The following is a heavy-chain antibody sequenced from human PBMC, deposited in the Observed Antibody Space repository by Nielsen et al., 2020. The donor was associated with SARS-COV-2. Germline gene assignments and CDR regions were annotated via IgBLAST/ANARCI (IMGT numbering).Heavy chain of an antibody. Sequence: GESLKISCAASGFTFSSYGMHWVRQAPGKGLEWVAVISYDGSNKYYADSVKGRFTISRDNSKNTLYLQMNSLRAEDTAVYYCARERRDGYNWDWYFDLWGRGTLVTVSS. CDR2: ISYDGSNK. D-gene: IGHD5-24*01. J-gene: IGHJ2*01. CDR1: GFTFSSYG. CDR3: ARERRDGYNWDWYFDL. V-gene: IGHV3-30*03.